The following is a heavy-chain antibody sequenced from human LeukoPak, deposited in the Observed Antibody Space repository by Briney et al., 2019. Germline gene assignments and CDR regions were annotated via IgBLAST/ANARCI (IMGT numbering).Heavy chain of an antibody. V-gene: IGHV5-51*01. J-gene: IGHJ4*02. CDR1: GYSFNTYW. CDR3: ARRYHDYSGYSRQFDY. CDR2: IYPGDSGT. D-gene: IGHD3-22*01. Sequence: GESLKISCEGSGYSFNTYWIGWVRQMPGKGLEWIGIIYPGDSGTRYSPSFQGQVTISADKSISTAYLQWSSLKTSDTAMYYCARRYHDYSGYSRQFDYWGQGTLVTVSS.